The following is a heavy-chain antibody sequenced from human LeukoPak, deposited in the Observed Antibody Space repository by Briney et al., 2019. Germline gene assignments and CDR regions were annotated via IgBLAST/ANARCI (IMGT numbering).Heavy chain of an antibody. CDR2: TNQEGSEK. J-gene: IGHJ4*02. V-gene: IGHV3-7*01. CDR1: GFSVSNYW. D-gene: IGHD5-12*01. Sequence: PGGSLRLSCAASGFSVSNYWMSWVRQAPGKVLEWVANTNQEGSEKYYVDSVKGRFTISKDNAKNPVYLQMNSLRDEDTAVYYCARDPKWLDYWGQGTLVTVSS. CDR3: ARDPKWLDY.